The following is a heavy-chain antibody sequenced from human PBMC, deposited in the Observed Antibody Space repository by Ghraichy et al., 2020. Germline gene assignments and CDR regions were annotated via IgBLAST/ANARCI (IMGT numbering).Heavy chain of an antibody. D-gene: IGHD6-13*01. CDR2: ISGSGGST. CDR1: GFTFSSYA. Sequence: GGSLRLSCAASGFTFSSYAMSWVRQAPGKGLEWVSAISGSGGSTYYADSVKGRFTISRDNSKNTLYLQMNSLRAEDTTVYYCAKTSIAGNEYYFDYWGQGTLVTVSS. V-gene: IGHV3-23*01. J-gene: IGHJ4*02. CDR3: AKTSIAGNEYYFDY.